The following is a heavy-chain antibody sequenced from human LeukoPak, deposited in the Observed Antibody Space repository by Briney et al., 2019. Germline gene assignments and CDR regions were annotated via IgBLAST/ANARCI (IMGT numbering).Heavy chain of an antibody. CDR2: ISYDGSYK. D-gene: IGHD6-6*01. CDR1: GFTFTTYG. V-gene: IGHV3-30*03. Sequence: PGRSLRLSCAASGFTFTTYGMHWVRQAPGKGLEWVAVISYDGSYKYYVDSVKGRFTISRDNAKNSLYLQMNSLRAEDTAVYYCARAREGIAARKGREYYYYYMDVWGKGTTVTVSS. CDR3: ARAREGIAARKGREYYYYYMDV. J-gene: IGHJ6*03.